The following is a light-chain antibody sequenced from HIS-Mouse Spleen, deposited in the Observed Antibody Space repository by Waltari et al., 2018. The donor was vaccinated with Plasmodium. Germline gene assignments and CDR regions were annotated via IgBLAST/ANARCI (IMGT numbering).Light chain of an antibody. V-gene: IGLV2-8*01. CDR3: SSYAGSNNLV. CDR1: RSDVGGYTY. Sequence: QSALTQPPSASGSPGQSVPISCTGTRSDVGGYTYVSWYQQHPGNAPKPMIYEVSQRPAGVPDRFAGSKSGNTASLTVSGLQAEDEADYYCSSYAGSNNLVFGGGTKLTVL. CDR2: EVS. J-gene: IGLJ2*01.